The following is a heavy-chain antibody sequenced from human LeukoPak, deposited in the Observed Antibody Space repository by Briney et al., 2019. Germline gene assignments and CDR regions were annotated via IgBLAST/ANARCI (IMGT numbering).Heavy chain of an antibody. D-gene: IGHD1/OR15-1a*01. CDR3: AREEHWQLKSGPDY. J-gene: IGHJ4*02. Sequence: GGSLRLSCAASGFTFSGSAIHWVRQAPGKGLEWVAIMSYDGSDKHYADSVKGRFTISRDNSKSTLYLQVNSLRAEDTAIYYCAREEHWQLKSGPDYWGQGTLVTVSS. CDR2: MSYDGSDK. CDR1: GFTFSGSA. V-gene: IGHV3-30-3*01.